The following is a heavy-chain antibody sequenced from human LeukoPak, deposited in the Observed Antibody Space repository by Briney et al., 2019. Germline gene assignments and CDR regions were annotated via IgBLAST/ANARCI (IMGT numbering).Heavy chain of an antibody. CDR2: ISSSSSTI. D-gene: IGHD6-13*01. CDR3: ARMQQLVRVD. J-gene: IGHJ4*02. V-gene: IGHV3-48*02. Sequence: GGSLRLSCAASGFTFSSYSMNWVRQAPGKGLEWVSYISSSSSTIYYADSVKGRFTISRDNAKNSLYPQMNSLRDEDTAVYYCARMQQLVRVDWGQGTLVTVSS. CDR1: GFTFSSYS.